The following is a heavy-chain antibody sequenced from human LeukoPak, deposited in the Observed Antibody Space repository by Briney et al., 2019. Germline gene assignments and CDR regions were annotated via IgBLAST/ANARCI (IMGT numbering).Heavy chain of an antibody. CDR1: GFSFSSYA. D-gene: IGHD6-19*01. CDR2: ISGGGSGT. J-gene: IGHJ4*02. V-gene: IGHV3-23*01. CDR3: ARDKGVAGTADYFDH. Sequence: GGSLRLSCAASGFSFSSYAMSWVPQAPGKGLEWVSPISGGGSGTYYADSVKGRFTISRDNSKNSLYLQMNSLRGEDTAVYFCARDKGVAGTADYFDHWGQGTLVTVSS.